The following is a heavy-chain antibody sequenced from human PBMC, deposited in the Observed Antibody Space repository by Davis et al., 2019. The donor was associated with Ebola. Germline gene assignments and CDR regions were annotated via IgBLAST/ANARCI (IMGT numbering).Heavy chain of an antibody. CDR2: ISGSGGST. Sequence: PGGSLRLSCAASGFTFSSYAMSWVRQAPGKGLEWVSAISGSGGSTYYADSVKGRFTISRDNSKNTLYLQMNSLRAEDTAVYYCTTLLGPHYYYDTGAERDWYFDLWGRGTLVTVSS. V-gene: IGHV3-23*01. CDR1: GFTFSSYA. J-gene: IGHJ2*01. CDR3: TTLLGPHYYYDTGAERDWYFDL. D-gene: IGHD3-22*01.